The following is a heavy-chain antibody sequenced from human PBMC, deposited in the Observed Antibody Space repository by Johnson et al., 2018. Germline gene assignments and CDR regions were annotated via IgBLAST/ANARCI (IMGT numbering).Heavy chain of an antibody. CDR2: INHSGST. CDR1: GGSFSGYY. D-gene: IGHD3-10*01. CDR3: ARFAGGGYYGMDV. V-gene: IGHV4-34*01. Sequence: QVQLQQWGAGLLKPSETLSLTCAVYGGSFSGYYWSWIRQPPGKGLEWIGEINHSGSTNHNPSLKSRVTISVDTSKNQFSLKLSSVTAADTAVYYCARFAGGGYYGMDVWGQGTTVTVSS. J-gene: IGHJ6*02.